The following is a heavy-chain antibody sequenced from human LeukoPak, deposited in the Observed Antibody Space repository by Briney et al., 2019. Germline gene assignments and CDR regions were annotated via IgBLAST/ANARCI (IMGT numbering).Heavy chain of an antibody. Sequence: PGGSLRLSCVASGFTFSNYAMSWVRQAPGRGLEWVSAISGGGSSTYYADSVKGRFTISRDNSKNTLYLQMSSLRAEDTAVYYCAKGADSSGYYFADAFDIWGQGTMVTVSS. CDR1: GFTFSNYA. J-gene: IGHJ3*02. D-gene: IGHD3-22*01. CDR3: AKGADSSGYYFADAFDI. CDR2: ISGGGSST. V-gene: IGHV3-23*01.